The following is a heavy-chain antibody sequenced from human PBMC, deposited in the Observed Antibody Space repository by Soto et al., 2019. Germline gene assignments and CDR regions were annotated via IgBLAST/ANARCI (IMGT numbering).Heavy chain of an antibody. V-gene: IGHV3-23*01. J-gene: IGHJ4*02. CDR2: ISGSGGST. Sequence: GGSLRLSCAASGFTFSSYAMSWVRQAPGKGLEWVSAISGSGGSTYDADSVKGRFTIPRDNSKNTLYLQMNSLRAEDTAVYYCAKPAWIQLWFGFDYWGQGTLVTVSS. CDR3: AKPAWIQLWFGFDY. CDR1: GFTFSSYA. D-gene: IGHD5-18*01.